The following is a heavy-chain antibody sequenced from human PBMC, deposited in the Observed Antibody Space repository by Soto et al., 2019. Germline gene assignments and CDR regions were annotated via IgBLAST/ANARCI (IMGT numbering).Heavy chain of an antibody. CDR1: GYTMTAHF. D-gene: IGHD3-9*01. Sequence: QVQLVQSGAAVRKPGASVKISCKASGYTMTAHFLHWVRQAPGRGLEWMGWINPKNGGTDYAQKFQDRVSMTRDTSINTAYIQLNRLTSDDTAVYFCATDDAQYFASVWGQGTLVSVSS. V-gene: IGHV1-2*02. CDR3: ATDDAQYFASV. J-gene: IGHJ1*01. CDR2: INPKNGGT.